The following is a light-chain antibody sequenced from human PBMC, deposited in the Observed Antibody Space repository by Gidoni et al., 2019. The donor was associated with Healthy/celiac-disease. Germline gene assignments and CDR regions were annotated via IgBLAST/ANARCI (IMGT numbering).Light chain of an antibody. CDR2: LNSDGSH. V-gene: IGLV4-69*01. CDR3: QTWGTGIQV. CDR1: SGHSSYA. Sequence: QLVLTQSPSASASLRASVKLTCTLSSGHSSYAIAWHQQQPEKGPRYLMKLNSDGSHSKGDGIPDRFSGSSSGAERYLTIASLQSEDEADYYCQTWGTGIQVFGGGTKLTV. J-gene: IGLJ3*02.